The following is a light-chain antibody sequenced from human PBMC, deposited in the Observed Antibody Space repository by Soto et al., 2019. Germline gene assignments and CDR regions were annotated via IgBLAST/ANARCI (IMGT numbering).Light chain of an antibody. Sequence: QSGLTHPASVSWSPGQSITISCTGTSSDVGGYNYVSWYQQRPGKAPKLMIYDVSNRPSGVSNRFSGSKSGNTASLTISGLQAEDEADYYCSSYTSSSTLVFGTGTKVTVL. J-gene: IGLJ1*01. CDR3: SSYTSSSTLV. V-gene: IGLV2-14*01. CDR2: DVS. CDR1: SSDVGGYNY.